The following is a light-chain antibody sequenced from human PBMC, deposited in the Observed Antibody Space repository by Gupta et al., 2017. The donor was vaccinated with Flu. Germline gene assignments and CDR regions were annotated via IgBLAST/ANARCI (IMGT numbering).Light chain of an antibody. CDR3: TIWHSSAWM. CDR1: SGINVDTYR. J-gene: IGLJ3*02. Sequence: QPVLTPPSSLSSSPRASSSLPCTLRSGINVDTYRIYCYQQKPGSPPQYLLRYNADSDKQQGSGVPSRFAGYKDASANEGILPISGLQSEEEDDDYCTIWHSSAWMLGGGT. V-gene: IGLV5-45*02. CDR2: YNADSDK.